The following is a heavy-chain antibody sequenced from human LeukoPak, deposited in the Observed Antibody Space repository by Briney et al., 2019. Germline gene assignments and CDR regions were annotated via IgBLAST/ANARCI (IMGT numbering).Heavy chain of an antibody. CDR1: GYTFTGYY. V-gene: IGHV1-2*04. Sequence: ASVKVSCKASGYTFTGYYMHWVRQAPGQGLEWMGWINPNSGGTNYAQKFRGWVTMTRDTSISTAYMELSRLRSDDTAVYYCAREPSPSDSSSSHDAFDIWGQGTMVTVSS. D-gene: IGHD6-13*01. CDR2: INPNSGGT. J-gene: IGHJ3*02. CDR3: AREPSPSDSSSSHDAFDI.